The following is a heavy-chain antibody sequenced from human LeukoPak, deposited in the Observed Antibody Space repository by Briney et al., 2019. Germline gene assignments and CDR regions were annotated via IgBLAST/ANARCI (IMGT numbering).Heavy chain of an antibody. V-gene: IGHV4-34*01. CDR1: GGSFSGYY. D-gene: IGHD3-10*01. J-gene: IGHJ6*02. Sequence: PSETLSLTCAVYGGSFSGYYWSWIRQPPGKGLEWIGEINHSGSTNYNPSLKSRVTISVDTSKNQFPLKLSSVTAADTAVYYCARLRGPTYYYGSGSYYNARISYYYYGMDVWGQGTTVTVSS. CDR3: ARLRGPTYYYGSGSYYNARISYYYYGMDV. CDR2: INHSGST.